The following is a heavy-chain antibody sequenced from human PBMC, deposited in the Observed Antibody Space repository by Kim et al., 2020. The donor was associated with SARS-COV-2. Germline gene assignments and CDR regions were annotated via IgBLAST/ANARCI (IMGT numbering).Heavy chain of an antibody. J-gene: IGHJ5*02. CDR1: GFTVSADH. V-gene: IGHV3-53*01. CDR3: ARHDRFDP. CDR2: IFSDRRT. D-gene: IGHD1-1*01. Sequence: GGSLRLSCAASGFTVSADHMSWVRQAPGKELEWASLIFSDRRTFYADSVKGRFTISRDDSRNTVYLQMNSLRPEDTAAYYCARHDRFDPWGHGTQVTVS.